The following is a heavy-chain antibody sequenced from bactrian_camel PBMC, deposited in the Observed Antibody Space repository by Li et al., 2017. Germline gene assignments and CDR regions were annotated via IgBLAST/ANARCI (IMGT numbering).Heavy chain of an antibody. CDR3: ATCSPTETQYSDSDH. CDR1: GFTFSSYA. D-gene: IGHD4*01. V-gene: IGHV3S9*01. Sequence: HVQLVESGGGLVQPGGSLRLSCAASGFTFSSYAMFWVRQAPGKGLEWVSSIYSDGSREVYSSFVKGRFAISKDNAENSVYLQMNSLKSEDTALYYCATCSPTETQYSDSDHWGHGTQVTVS. J-gene: IGHJ4*01. CDR2: IYSDGSR.